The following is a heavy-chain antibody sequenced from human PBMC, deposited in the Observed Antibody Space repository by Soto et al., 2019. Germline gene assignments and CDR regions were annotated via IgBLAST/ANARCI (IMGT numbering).Heavy chain of an antibody. J-gene: IGHJ4*02. Sequence: GSLRLSCAASGFTFSSYAMHWVRRTPGKGPECVALISYDGINKYYADSVKGRFTVSRDNSKSTLYLQMNSLSAEDTAVYYCVKDGVSGWSDYFFDYWGQGTLVTVSS. D-gene: IGHD6-19*01. V-gene: IGHV3-30*18. CDR1: GFTFSSYA. CDR2: ISYDGINK. CDR3: VKDGVSGWSDYFFDY.